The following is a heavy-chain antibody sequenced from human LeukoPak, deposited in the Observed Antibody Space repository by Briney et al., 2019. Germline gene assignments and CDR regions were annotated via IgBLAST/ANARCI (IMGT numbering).Heavy chain of an antibody. J-gene: IGHJ6*02. V-gene: IGHV3-15*07. CDR2: IKSKTDGGTT. D-gene: IGHD4-11*01. CDR1: GFTFSNAW. Sequence: GGSLRLSCVASGFTFSNAWMNWVRQAPGKGLEWVGRIKSKTDGGTTDYAAPVKGRFTISRDDSKNTLYLQMNSLKTEDTAVYYCSRMTTVTMGSFYYYGMDVWGQGTTVTVSS. CDR3: SRMTTVTMGSFYYYGMDV.